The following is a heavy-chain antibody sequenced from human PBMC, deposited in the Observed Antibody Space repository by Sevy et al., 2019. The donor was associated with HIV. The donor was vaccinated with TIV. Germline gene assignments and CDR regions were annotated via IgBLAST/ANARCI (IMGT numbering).Heavy chain of an antibody. J-gene: IGHJ4*02. CDR1: EDSEFTFSKAW. D-gene: IGHD2-2*02. V-gene: IGHV3-15*01. CDR2: IKSRKDGGTI. Sequence: GGSLRLSCAASEDSEFTFSKAWMTWVRQAPGKGPEWVGRIKSRKDGGTIDYAAPVKGRFIISRDDSKNTLFLEMNSLKSEDTAVYYCTTDVPDAKPQIDYWGQGTLVTVSS. CDR3: TTDVPDAKPQIDY.